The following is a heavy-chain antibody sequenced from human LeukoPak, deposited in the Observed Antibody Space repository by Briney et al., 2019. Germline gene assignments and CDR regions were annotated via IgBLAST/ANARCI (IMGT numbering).Heavy chain of an antibody. V-gene: IGHV1-46*01. CDR2: INPSGGGT. D-gene: IGHD2-2*01. CDR3: ARPQYQLLHYYYGMDV. J-gene: IGHJ6*02. Sequence: ASVKVSCKASGYTFTNYYLHWVRQAPGQGLEWMGMINPSGGGTNYAQKFQGRVTMTRDTSTNTVYMELSSLRSEDTAVYYCARPQYQLLHYYYGMDVWGQGTTVTVSS. CDR1: GYTFTNYY.